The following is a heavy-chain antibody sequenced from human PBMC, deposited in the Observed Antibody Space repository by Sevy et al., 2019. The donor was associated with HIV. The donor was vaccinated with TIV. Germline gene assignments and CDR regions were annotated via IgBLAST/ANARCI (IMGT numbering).Heavy chain of an antibody. D-gene: IGHD2-2*01. CDR2: INQDGSDR. CDR1: RVIFSDHW. CDR3: ARVDCGSITCQGRDPFDI. Sequence: GGSLRLSCAASRVIFSDHWMTWVRQVPGKGLEWVANINQDGSDRHYVDSVKGRFTISRDNARQSVYLQMNSLRVEDTAVYYCARVDCGSITCQGRDPFDIWGQGTTVTVSS. J-gene: IGHJ3*02. V-gene: IGHV3-7*03.